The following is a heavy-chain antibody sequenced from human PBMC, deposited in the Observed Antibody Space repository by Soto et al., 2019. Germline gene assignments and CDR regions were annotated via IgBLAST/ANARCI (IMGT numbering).Heavy chain of an antibody. Sequence: QVHLVQSGAEVKKPGSSVKVSCNASVGTFSSYAISWLRQAPGQGLDGMGGIIPIFGTANYAQKFQGRVTINADKSTRTAYIQLCSPRSDDTAVYDCASRAGGYDSSGYYFSYWGQGTVVNV. CDR1: VGTFSSYA. J-gene: IGHJ4*02. D-gene: IGHD3-22*01. CDR3: ASRAGGYDSSGYYFSY. V-gene: IGHV1-69*06. CDR2: IIPIFGTA.